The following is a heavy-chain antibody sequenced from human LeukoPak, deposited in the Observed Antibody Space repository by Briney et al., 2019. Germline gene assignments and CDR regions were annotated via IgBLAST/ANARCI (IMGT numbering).Heavy chain of an antibody. CDR2: ISGDGGSR. Sequence: GGSLRLSCAVSGFTFEDYAMHWVRQAPGKGLEWCSLISGDGGSRYYAGSVKGRFTVSRDNSKNSLYLQMNRLRTEDTAFYYCAKGADPLTWRMTTVAGTRFDFWGQGTLVTVSS. J-gene: IGHJ4*02. CDR3: AKGADPLTWRMTTVAGTRFDF. D-gene: IGHD6-19*01. CDR1: GFTFEDYA. V-gene: IGHV3-43*02.